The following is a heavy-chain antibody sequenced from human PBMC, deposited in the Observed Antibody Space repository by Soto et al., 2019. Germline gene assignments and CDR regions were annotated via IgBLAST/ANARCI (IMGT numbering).Heavy chain of an antibody. CDR1: GFTFTNYA. J-gene: IGHJ4*02. D-gene: IGHD6-13*01. V-gene: IGHV3-23*01. Sequence: GGSLRLSCAASGFTFTNYAMSWVRQAPGKGLEWVSSISGSGGSTYYADSVKGRFTISSDISKNTLYLQMNSLRAEDTAVYYCAKEISSTWFPLDYWGQGTLVTVSS. CDR2: ISGSGGST. CDR3: AKEISSTWFPLDY.